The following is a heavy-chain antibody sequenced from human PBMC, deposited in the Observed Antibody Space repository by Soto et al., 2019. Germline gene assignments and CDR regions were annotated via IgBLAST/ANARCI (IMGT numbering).Heavy chain of an antibody. Sequence: ASVKVSCKASGYTFTSYYMHWVRQAPGQGLEWMGIINPSGGTTSYAQKFEGRVTMTRDTSTSTLYMELSSLRSEDTAVYYCARIRRITGTIKDNWFNPWNQGTLVTVSS. D-gene: IGHD1-7*01. CDR2: INPSGGTT. CDR3: ARIRRITGTIKDNWFNP. CDR1: GYTFTSYY. V-gene: IGHV1-46*01. J-gene: IGHJ5*02.